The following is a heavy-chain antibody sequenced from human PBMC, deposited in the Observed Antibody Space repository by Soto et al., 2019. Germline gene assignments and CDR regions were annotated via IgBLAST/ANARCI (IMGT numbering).Heavy chain of an antibody. CDR2: FDPEDGET. CDR1: GYTLTELS. V-gene: IGHV1-24*01. CDR3: ARDMVGYDYVWGSYRPYYYYYGMDV. Sequence: ASVKVSCKVSGYTLTELSMHWVRQAPGKGLEWMGGFDPEDGETIYAQKFQGRVTMTEDTSTDTAYMELSSLRSEDTAVYYCARDMVGYDYVWGSYRPYYYYYGMDVWGQGTTVTVSS. D-gene: IGHD3-16*02. J-gene: IGHJ6*02.